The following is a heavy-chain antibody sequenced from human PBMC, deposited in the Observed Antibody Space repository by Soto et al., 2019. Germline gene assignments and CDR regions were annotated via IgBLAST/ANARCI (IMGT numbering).Heavy chain of an antibody. CDR1: GGSISSSSYY. J-gene: IGHJ6*02. Sequence: SETLSLTCTVSGGSISSSSYYWGWIRQPPGKGLEWIGSIYYSGSTYYNPSLKSRVTISVDTSKNQFSLKLSSVTAADTAVYYCARHPRAGRQAEYYYGVDVWGQGTTVTVSS. V-gene: IGHV4-39*01. CDR2: IYYSGST. CDR3: ARHPRAGRQAEYYYGVDV.